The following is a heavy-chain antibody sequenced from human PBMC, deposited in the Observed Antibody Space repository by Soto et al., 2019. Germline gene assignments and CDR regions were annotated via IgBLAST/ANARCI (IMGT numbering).Heavy chain of an antibody. CDR2: IYYSGST. J-gene: IGHJ6*02. CDR3: ARERRVPAAIQDTAGGYYYYGMDV. Sequence: QVQLQESGPGLVKPSATLSLTCTVSGGSISSYYWSWIRQPPGKGLEWLGYIYYSGSTNYNPSLKSRATISVDTSKNQFSLKLSSVTAADTAVYYCARERRVPAAIQDTAGGYYYYGMDVWGQGTTVTVSS. D-gene: IGHD2-2*02. CDR1: GGSISSYY. V-gene: IGHV4-59*01.